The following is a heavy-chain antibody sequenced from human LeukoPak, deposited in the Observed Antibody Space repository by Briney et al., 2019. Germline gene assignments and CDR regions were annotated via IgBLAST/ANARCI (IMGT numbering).Heavy chain of an antibody. Sequence: PGGSLRLSCAASGFTFSTYGINWVRQAPGKGLEWVSSISSGSSYIYYADSVKGRFTISRDNAKNSLYLQTNSLRAEDTAVYYCAREGRGISNYMDVWGKGTTVTVSS. CDR2: ISSGSSYI. CDR1: GFTFSTYG. CDR3: AREGRGISNYMDV. D-gene: IGHD3-10*01. V-gene: IGHV3-21*01. J-gene: IGHJ6*03.